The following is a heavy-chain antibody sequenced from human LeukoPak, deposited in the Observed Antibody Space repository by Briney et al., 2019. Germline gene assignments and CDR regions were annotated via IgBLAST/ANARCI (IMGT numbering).Heavy chain of an antibody. CDR1: EFTFTTYW. J-gene: IGHJ4*02. V-gene: IGHV3-15*01. CDR3: TTEYPCSGGSCY. Sequence: GGFLRLSCAASEFTFTTYWMSWVRQAPGKGLEWVGRIKSKTDGGTTDYAAPVKGRFTISRDDSKNTLYLQMNSLKTEDTAVYYCTTEYPCSGGSCYWGQGTLVTVSS. D-gene: IGHD2-15*01. CDR2: IKSKTDGGTT.